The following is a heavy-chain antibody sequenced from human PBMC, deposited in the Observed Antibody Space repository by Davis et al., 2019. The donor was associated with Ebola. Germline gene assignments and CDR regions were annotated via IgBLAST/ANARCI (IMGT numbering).Heavy chain of an antibody. J-gene: IGHJ6*02. CDR2: ISAYNGNT. V-gene: IGHV1-18*04. D-gene: IGHD3-9*01. CDR1: GYTFTSYG. CDR3: ARGTDFDWLSSLYYYYGMDV. Sequence: ASVKVSCKASGYTFTSYGISWVRQAPGQGLEWMGWISAYNGNTNYAQKLQGRVTMTTDTSTSTAYMELRSLRSDDTAVYYCARGTDFDWLSSLYYYYGMDVWGQGTTVTVSS.